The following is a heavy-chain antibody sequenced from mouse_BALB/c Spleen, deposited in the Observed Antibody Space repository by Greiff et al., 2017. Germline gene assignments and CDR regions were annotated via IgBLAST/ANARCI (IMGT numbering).Heavy chain of an antibody. Sequence: EVQLVESGGGLVQPGGSRKLSCAASGFTFSSFGMHWVRQAPEKGLEWVAYISSGSSTIYYADTVKGRFTISRDKPRNTLFLQITSLRSEDTAMYYCARSGYGNYPYAMDYWGQGTSVTVSS. CDR1: GFTFSSFG. V-gene: IGHV5-17*02. CDR2: ISSGSSTI. D-gene: IGHD2-10*02. J-gene: IGHJ4*01. CDR3: ARSGYGNYPYAMDY.